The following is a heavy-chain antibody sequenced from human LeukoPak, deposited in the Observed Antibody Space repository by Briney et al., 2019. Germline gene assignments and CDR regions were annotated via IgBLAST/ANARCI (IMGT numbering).Heavy chain of an antibody. CDR2: INPNSGGT. CDR3: ARLPVGAIDP. Sequence: ASVKVSCKASGYTFTGYYMHWVRQAPGQGLEWMGWINPNSGGTNYAQKFQGRVTMTRDTSISTAYMELRSLRSDDTAVYYCARLPVGAIDPWGQGTLVTVSP. CDR1: GYTFTGYY. V-gene: IGHV1-2*02. J-gene: IGHJ5*02. D-gene: IGHD1-26*01.